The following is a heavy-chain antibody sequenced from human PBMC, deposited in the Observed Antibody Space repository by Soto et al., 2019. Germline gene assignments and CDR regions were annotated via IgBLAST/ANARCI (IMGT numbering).Heavy chain of an antibody. CDR1: GFTFSSYG. CDR2: ISYDGSNK. CDR3: AKDWSSSGYWDDAFDI. V-gene: IGHV3-30*18. J-gene: IGHJ3*02. D-gene: IGHD3-22*01. Sequence: QVQLVESGGGVVQPGRSLRLSCAASGFTFSSYGMHWVRQAPGKGLEWVAVISYDGSNKYYADSVKGRFTISRDNSKNTLYLQMNSLRAEDTAVYYCAKDWSSSGYWDDAFDIWGQGTMVTGSS.